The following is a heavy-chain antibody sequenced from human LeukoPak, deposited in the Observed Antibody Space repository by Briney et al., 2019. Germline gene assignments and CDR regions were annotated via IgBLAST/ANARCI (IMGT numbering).Heavy chain of an antibody. V-gene: IGHV3-30*18. CDR2: ISYDGSNK. J-gene: IGHJ4*02. D-gene: IGHD3-10*01. Sequence: GGSLRLSCAASGFTFSSHGMHWVRQAPGKGLEWVAVISYDGSNKYYADSVKGRFTISRDHSKSTLYLQMNSLRAEDTAVYYCAKGWFGEPLDYWGRGTLVTVSS. CDR1: GFTFSSHG. CDR3: AKGWFGEPLDY.